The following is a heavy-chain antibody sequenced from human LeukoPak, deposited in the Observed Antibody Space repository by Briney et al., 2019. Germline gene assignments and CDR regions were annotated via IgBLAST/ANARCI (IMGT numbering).Heavy chain of an antibody. CDR3: ARDVGGGVFDY. J-gene: IGHJ4*02. CDR2: IIPIFGTA. D-gene: IGHD4-23*01. Sequence: ASVKVSCKASGGTFSSYAISWVRQAPGQGLEWMGGIIPIFGTANYAQKFQGRVTITADESTSTAYMELSSLRSEDTAVYYCARDVGGGVFDYWGQGSLVSVSS. CDR1: GGTFSSYA. V-gene: IGHV1-69*13.